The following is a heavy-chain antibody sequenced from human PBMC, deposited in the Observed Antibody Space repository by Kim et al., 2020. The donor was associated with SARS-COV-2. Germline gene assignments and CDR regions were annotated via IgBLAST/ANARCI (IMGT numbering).Heavy chain of an antibody. CDR1: GYTFTTYA. CDR2: ISPGKGNT. V-gene: IGHV1-3*01. D-gene: IGHD6-6*01. Sequence: ASVKVSCKASGYTFTTYALHWVRQAPVQSLEWMGWISPGKGNTKYSQKLQGRVTITRDASASTVYMDLSSLRSEDTAVYYCARSSSVGSGDFDCWGQGTL. CDR3: ARSSSVGSGDFDC. J-gene: IGHJ4*02.